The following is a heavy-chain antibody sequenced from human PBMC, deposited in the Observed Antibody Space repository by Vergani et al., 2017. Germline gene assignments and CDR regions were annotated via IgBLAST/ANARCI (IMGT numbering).Heavy chain of an antibody. J-gene: IGHJ5*02. CDR2: IDPSDSYT. CDR3: ARSYQRPLMAWFDP. D-gene: IGHD2-2*01. V-gene: IGHV5-10-1*01. Sequence: EVQLVQSGAEVKKPGESLRISCKGSGYRFTSYWIRWVRQMPGKGLEWLGRIDPSDSYTNYSPSFQGHVTLSADKSISTAYLKWTRLKASDTAMYYCARSYQRPLMAWFDPGGQGTLVTVSA. CDR1: GYRFTSYW.